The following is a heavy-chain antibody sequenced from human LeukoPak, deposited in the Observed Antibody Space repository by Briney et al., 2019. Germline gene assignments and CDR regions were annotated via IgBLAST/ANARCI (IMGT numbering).Heavy chain of an antibody. V-gene: IGHV3-53*01. CDR2: IYSGGST. CDR1: GFTVSSNY. Sequence: GGSLRLSCAASGFTVSSNYMSWVRQAPGKGLEWVSVIYSGGSTYYADSVKGRFTISRDNSKNTLYLQMNSLRAEDTAVYYCAKAHLPLHRNDSSGSCFDYWGQGTLVTVSS. J-gene: IGHJ4*02. D-gene: IGHD3-22*01. CDR3: AKAHLPLHRNDSSGSCFDY.